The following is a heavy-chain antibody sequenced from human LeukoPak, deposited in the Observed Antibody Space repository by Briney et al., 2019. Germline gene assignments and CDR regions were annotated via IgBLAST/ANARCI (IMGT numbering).Heavy chain of an antibody. J-gene: IGHJ3*02. CDR3: ARDSQIVVVTTNGFDI. CDR1: GGSISSGDYY. D-gene: IGHD2-21*02. CDR2: IYYSGST. V-gene: IGHV4-39*07. Sequence: PSETLSLTCTVSGGSISSGDYYWGWIRQPPGKGLEWIGSIYYSGSTYYNPSLKSRVTITVDTSKNQFSLKLTSVTAADTAVYYCARDSQIVVVTTNGFDIWGQGTMVTVSS.